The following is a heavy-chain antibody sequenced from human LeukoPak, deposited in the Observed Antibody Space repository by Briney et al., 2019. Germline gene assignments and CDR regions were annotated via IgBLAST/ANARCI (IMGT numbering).Heavy chain of an antibody. D-gene: IGHD3-3*01. V-gene: IGHV3-NL1*01. Sequence: YPGRSLTLSCPASGFSFSSYWMHWVRQAPGKGLEWVSVIYGGGTTYYADSVKGRFTIPRDNSKNTLYLQMNSLRAEDTAVYYCARDFGYDFWSGYLYYYYGMDVWGQRTTVTVSS. CDR3: ARDFGYDFWSGYLYYYYGMDV. CDR2: IYGGGTT. CDR1: GFSFSSYW. J-gene: IGHJ6*02.